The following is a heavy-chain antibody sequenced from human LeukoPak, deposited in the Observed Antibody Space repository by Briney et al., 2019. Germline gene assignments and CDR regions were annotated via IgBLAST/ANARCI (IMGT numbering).Heavy chain of an antibody. J-gene: IGHJ4*02. CDR3: AREDTGGLDY. V-gene: IGHV4-39*07. CDR1: GGSISSSSHY. CDR2: IYYSGST. Sequence: TSETLSLTCSVSGGSISSSSHYWDWIRQPPGEGLERIGSIYYSGSTYYNPSLKSRVTISVDTSKNQFSLKLISVTAADTAVYYCAREDTGGLDYWGQGILVTVSP. D-gene: IGHD2-8*02.